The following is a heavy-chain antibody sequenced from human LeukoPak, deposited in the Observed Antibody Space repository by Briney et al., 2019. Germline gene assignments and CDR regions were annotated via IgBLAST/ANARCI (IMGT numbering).Heavy chain of an antibody. Sequence: SETLSLTCTVSGGSISSSSYYWGWIRQPPGKGLEWIGSIYYSGSTNYNPSLKSRVTISVDTSKNQFSLKLSSVTAADTAVYYCARVGADGGRYFDWFAETSYYFDYWGQGTLVTVSS. CDR2: IYYSGST. J-gene: IGHJ4*02. D-gene: IGHD3-9*01. CDR3: ARVGADGGRYFDWFAETSYYFDY. V-gene: IGHV4-39*07. CDR1: GGSISSSSYY.